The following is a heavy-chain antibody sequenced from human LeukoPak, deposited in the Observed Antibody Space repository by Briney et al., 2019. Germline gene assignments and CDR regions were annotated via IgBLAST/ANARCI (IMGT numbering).Heavy chain of an antibody. Sequence: GGSLRLSCSASGFTFSNYWMTWVRQSPGKGLEWVAIIKHDGSDKYCVDSVKGRFTISRDNAKNSLYLQMNSLRAEDTALYYCARDEVLGYCSSTSCYTSYMDVWGKGTTVTVSS. CDR3: ARDEVLGYCSSTSCYTSYMDV. CDR2: IKHDGSDK. CDR1: GFTFSNYW. D-gene: IGHD2-2*02. V-gene: IGHV3-7*03. J-gene: IGHJ6*03.